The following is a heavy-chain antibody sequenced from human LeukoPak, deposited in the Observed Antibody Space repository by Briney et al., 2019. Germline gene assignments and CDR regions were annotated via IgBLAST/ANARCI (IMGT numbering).Heavy chain of an antibody. CDR3: ARVIAARVDAFDI. D-gene: IGHD6-6*01. V-gene: IGHV3-53*01. CDR1: GGSISSSSYY. J-gene: IGHJ3*02. CDR2: IYSGGST. Sequence: ETLSLTCTVSGGSISSSSYYWGWIHQPPGKGLEWVSVIYSGGSTYYADSVKGRFTISRDNSKNTLYLQMNSLRAEDTAVYYCARVIAARVDAFDIWGQGTMVTVSS.